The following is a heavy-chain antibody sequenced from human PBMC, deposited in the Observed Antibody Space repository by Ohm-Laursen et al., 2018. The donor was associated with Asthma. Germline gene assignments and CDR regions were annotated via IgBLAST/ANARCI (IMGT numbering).Heavy chain of an antibody. Sequence: SLRLSCTASGFTFGDYAMSWFRQAPGKGLEWVGFIRSKAYGGTTEYAASVKGRFTISRDDSKSIAYLQMNSLKTEDTAVYYCTRDRGYRKYYYYGMDVWGQGTTVTVSS. CDR1: GFTFGDYA. CDR3: TRDRGYRKYYYYGMDV. V-gene: IGHV3-49*03. J-gene: IGHJ6*02. CDR2: IRSKAYGGTT. D-gene: IGHD5-24*01.